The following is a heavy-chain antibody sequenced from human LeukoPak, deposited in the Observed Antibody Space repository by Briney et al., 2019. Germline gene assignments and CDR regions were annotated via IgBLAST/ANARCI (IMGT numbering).Heavy chain of an antibody. Sequence: GGSLRLSCAASGFTFSSYSMNWVRQAPGKGLEWVSAISGSGGSTYYADSVKGRFTISRDNSKNTLYLQMNSLRAEDTAVYYCAKDRSKLGIFDYWGQGTLVTVSS. V-gene: IGHV3-23*01. CDR1: GFTFSSYS. J-gene: IGHJ4*02. CDR2: ISGSGGST. CDR3: AKDRSKLGIFDY. D-gene: IGHD7-27*01.